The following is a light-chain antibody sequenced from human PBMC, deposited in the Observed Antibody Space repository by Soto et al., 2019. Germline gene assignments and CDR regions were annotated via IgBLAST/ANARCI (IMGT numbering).Light chain of an antibody. CDR3: QQYHNLWT. CDR1: QSVSSN. Sequence: EIVMTQSPATLSVSPGERATLSCRASQSVSSNLAWYQQKPGQAPRLLIYGASTRATGIPARFSGRGSGTTFTLVISRLEPEDFALYYCQQYHNLWTFGQGTKVDIK. V-gene: IGKV3D-15*01. J-gene: IGKJ1*01. CDR2: GAS.